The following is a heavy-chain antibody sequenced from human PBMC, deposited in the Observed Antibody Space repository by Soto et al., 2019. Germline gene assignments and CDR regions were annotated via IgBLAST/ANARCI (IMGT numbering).Heavy chain of an antibody. D-gene: IGHD2-2*01. CDR3: ARPGYCSSTSCYYFDY. V-gene: IGHV5-51*01. Sequence: GESLKISCKGSGYSFTSYWIGWVRQMPGKGLEWMGIIYPGDSDTRYSPSFQGQVTISADKSISTAYLQWSSLKASDTAMYYCARPGYCSSTSCYYFDYWGQGTLVTVSS. CDR1: GYSFTSYW. CDR2: IYPGDSDT. J-gene: IGHJ4*02.